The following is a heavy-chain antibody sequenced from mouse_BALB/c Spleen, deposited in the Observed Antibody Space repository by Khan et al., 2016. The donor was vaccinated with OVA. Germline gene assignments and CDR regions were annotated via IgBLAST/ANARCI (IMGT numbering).Heavy chain of an antibody. Sequence: VQLQESGPGLVKPSQSLSLTCTVTGYSITSDYAWNWIRQFPGNKLEWMGYISYSGNTKYNPSFKSRISVTRDTSKNQFFLQLNSVTTEDTAAYYCARVYGGDFDYWGQGTTLTVSS. CDR3: ARVYGGDFDY. CDR2: ISYSGNT. V-gene: IGHV3-2*02. J-gene: IGHJ2*01. CDR1: GYSITSDYA. D-gene: IGHD2-10*02.